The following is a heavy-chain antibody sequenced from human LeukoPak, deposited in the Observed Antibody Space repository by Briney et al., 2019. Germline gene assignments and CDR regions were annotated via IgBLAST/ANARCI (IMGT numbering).Heavy chain of an antibody. CDR3: ALSPTCSSGWSYYYGMDV. V-gene: IGHV3-53*01. CDR1: GFTVSSNY. Sequence: GGSLRLSCAASGFTVSSNYMSWVRQAPGKGLEWVSVIYSGGSTYYADSVKGRFTISRDNSKNTLYLQMNSLRAEDTAVYYCALSPTCSSGWSYYYGMDVWGQGTTVTVSS. J-gene: IGHJ6*02. CDR2: IYSGGST. D-gene: IGHD6-19*01.